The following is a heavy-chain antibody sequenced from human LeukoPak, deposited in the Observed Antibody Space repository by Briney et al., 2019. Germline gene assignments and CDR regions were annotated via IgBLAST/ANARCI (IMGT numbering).Heavy chain of an antibody. CDR1: GGTFSSYA. D-gene: IGHD1-7*01. CDR2: IIPIFGAA. J-gene: IGHJ5*02. V-gene: IGHV1-69*05. CDR3: ARAHNWNYVGWFDP. Sequence: SVKVSCKTSGGTFSSYAISWVRQAPGQGLEWMGGIIPIFGAANYAQRFQGRVTITTDESTSTAYMELSSLRSEDTAVYYCARAHNWNYVGWFDPWGQGTLVTVSS.